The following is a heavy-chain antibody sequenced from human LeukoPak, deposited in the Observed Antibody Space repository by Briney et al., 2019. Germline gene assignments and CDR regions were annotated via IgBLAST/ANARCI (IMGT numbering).Heavy chain of an antibody. V-gene: IGHV3-48*04. D-gene: IGHD3-10*01. J-gene: IGHJ3*01. CDR2: ISSSSSTI. CDR1: GFTFSSYS. Sequence: ESGGSLRLSCAASGFTFSSYSMNWVRQAPGKGLEWVSYISSSSSTIYYADSVKGRFTISRDNAKNSLYLQMNSLRAEDTAVYYCARLITMVRGVMAPSPWGQGTMVTVSS. CDR3: ARLITMVRGVMAPSP.